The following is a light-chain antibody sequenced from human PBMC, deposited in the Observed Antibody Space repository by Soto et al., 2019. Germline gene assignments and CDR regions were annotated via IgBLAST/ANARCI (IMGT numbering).Light chain of an antibody. J-gene: IGKJ5*01. CDR1: QNISRS. Sequence: EIVMTQSPVTLSVSPGERATLSCLASQNISRSSSWDQQKPGQGPSLLVYGTSTRAGGVPARFSGGGSGTEFTLTITSLQSEDFAVYYCEQYNNWFSITFGQGTRLEIK. CDR3: EQYNNWFSIT. CDR2: GTS. V-gene: IGKV3-15*01.